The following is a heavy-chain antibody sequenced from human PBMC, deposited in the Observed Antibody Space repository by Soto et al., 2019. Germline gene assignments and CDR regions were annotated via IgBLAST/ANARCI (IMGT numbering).Heavy chain of an antibody. CDR1: GGTFSSYA. CDR3: ARVYYYDSSGYYWGAADI. V-gene: IGHV1-69*10. J-gene: IGHJ3*02. D-gene: IGHD3-22*01. CDR2: IIPVLGTA. Sequence: SVKVSCKVSGGTFSSYAFSWVRQAPGQGLEWMGGIIPVLGTANDAQKFQGRVTITADKSTSTTYMDLSSLRSEDTAVYCCARVYYYDSSGYYWGAADIWGQGTMVTVSS.